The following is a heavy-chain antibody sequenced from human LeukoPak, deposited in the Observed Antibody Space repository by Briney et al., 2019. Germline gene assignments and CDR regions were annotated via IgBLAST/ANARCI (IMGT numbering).Heavy chain of an antibody. Sequence: PGGPLRLSCAASGFTFSSYGMHWVRQAPGKGLEWVAVISYDGSNKYYADSVKGRFTISRDNSKNTLYLQMNSLRAEDTAVYYCAKGSSSWSFDHWGQGTLVTVSS. D-gene: IGHD6-13*01. CDR1: GFTFSSYG. V-gene: IGHV3-30*18. CDR2: ISYDGSNK. CDR3: AKGSSSWSFDH. J-gene: IGHJ4*02.